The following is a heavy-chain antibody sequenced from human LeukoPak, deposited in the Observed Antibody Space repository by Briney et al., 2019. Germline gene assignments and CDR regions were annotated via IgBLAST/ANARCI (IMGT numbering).Heavy chain of an antibody. J-gene: IGHJ4*02. CDR3: AKSPGDYYDSSGYPDY. D-gene: IGHD3-22*01. V-gene: IGHV4-61*02. CDR2: IYTSGST. CDR1: GGSISSGSYY. Sequence: KPSETLSLTCTVSGGSISSGSYYWRWIRQPAGKGLEWIGRIYTSGSTNYNPSLKSRVTISVDTSKNQFSLKLSSVTAADTAVYYCAKSPGDYYDSSGYPDYWGQGTLVTVSS.